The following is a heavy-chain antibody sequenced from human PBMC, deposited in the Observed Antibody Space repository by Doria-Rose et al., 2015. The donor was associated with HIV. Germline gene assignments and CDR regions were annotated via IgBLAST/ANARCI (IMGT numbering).Heavy chain of an antibody. CDR2: IYASGTT. D-gene: IGHD6-25*01. V-gene: IGHV4-39*01. Sequence: QVQLQESGPGLVKPSETLSLTCTVSGGSVASGTPYWDWISQTPGQGLEWNGTIYASGTTYYNPSLSRRGTISLLTSKTQYSLKLISVTAADTGVYYCAKQAVNWFDPWGQGTLVTVSP. CDR3: AKQAVNWFDP. CDR1: GGSVASGTPY. J-gene: IGHJ5*02.